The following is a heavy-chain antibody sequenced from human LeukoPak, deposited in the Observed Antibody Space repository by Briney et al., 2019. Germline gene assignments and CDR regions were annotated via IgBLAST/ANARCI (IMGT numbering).Heavy chain of an antibody. Sequence: AGGSLRLSCAASGFTFSTYSMNWVRQAPGKGLVWVSRINSDGSSTSYADSVKGRFTISRDNAKNTLYLQMNSLRAEDTAVYYCASLTGPTGSDYWGQGTLVTVSS. V-gene: IGHV3-74*01. D-gene: IGHD3-9*01. J-gene: IGHJ4*02. CDR1: GFTFSTYS. CDR3: ASLTGPTGSDY. CDR2: INSDGSST.